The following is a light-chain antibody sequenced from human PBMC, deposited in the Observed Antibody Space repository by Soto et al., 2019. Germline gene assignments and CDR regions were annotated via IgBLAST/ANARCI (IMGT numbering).Light chain of an antibody. Sequence: DIQMTQSPSTLSASVRDRVTITSRASQTINSWLAWYQQRPGKAPRLLIYKASTLESGVPSRFSGRGSGTEFTLTISTRQPDDLATYYCQQYVSIPYTVGQGKKL. J-gene: IGKJ2*01. V-gene: IGKV1-5*03. CDR2: KAS. CDR3: QQYVSIPYT. CDR1: QTINSW.